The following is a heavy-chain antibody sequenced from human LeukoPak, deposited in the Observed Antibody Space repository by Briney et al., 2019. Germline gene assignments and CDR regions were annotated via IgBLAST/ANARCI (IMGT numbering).Heavy chain of an antibody. Sequence: SETLSLTCTVSGGSISSGSYYWSWIRQPAGKGLEWIGRIYTSGSTNYNPSLKSRVTISVDTSKNQFSLKLSSVTAADTAVYYCARDRVRGYSGYVSNSYMDVWGKGTTVTVSS. CDR1: GGSISSGSYY. D-gene: IGHD5-12*01. CDR2: IYTSGST. CDR3: ARDRVRGYSGYVSNSYMDV. V-gene: IGHV4-61*02. J-gene: IGHJ6*03.